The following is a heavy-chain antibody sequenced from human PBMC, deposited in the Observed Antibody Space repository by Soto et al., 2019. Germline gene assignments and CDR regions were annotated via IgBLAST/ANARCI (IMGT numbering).Heavy chain of an antibody. V-gene: IGHV4-39*01. D-gene: IGHD6-19*01. CDR1: GGSITRNNHY. Sequence: QLQLQESGPGLVKPSETLSLTCIVSGGSITRNNHYWGWIRQSPGKGLEWIGSILYSGSTNYNPSLKSRVTLSVETSKTQFSLKMSSVTAAHTALYYCARLGSSGWYQGAYFDYWGQGTLVTVSS. J-gene: IGHJ4*02. CDR2: ILYSGST. CDR3: ARLGSSGWYQGAYFDY.